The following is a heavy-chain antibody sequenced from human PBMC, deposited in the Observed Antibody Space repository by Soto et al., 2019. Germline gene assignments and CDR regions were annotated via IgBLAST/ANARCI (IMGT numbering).Heavy chain of an antibody. D-gene: IGHD3-22*01. J-gene: IGHJ4*02. V-gene: IGHV3-53*01. CDR2: IYSSGST. CDR1: GFTVSSND. Sequence: EVQLVESGGGLIQPGGSLRLPCAASGFTVSSNDMSWVRQAPGKGLEWVSLIYSSGSTHYADSVKGRFTISRDNSKNTVHLQMNSLRAEDTAVYYCARRPLNSNGAYWGQGTLVTASS. CDR3: ARRPLNSNGAY.